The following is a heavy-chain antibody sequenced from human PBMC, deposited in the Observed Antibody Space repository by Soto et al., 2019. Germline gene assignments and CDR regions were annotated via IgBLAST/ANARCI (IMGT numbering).Heavy chain of an antibody. CDR1: GFNFGDYF. D-gene: IGHD2-2*01. J-gene: IGHJ6*02. V-gene: IGHV3-11*01. CDR3: ATGIVPATKWGYYSYGLDV. Sequence: GGSLRLSCAASGFNFGDYFMSWIRKAPGKGLEWVSYISSGGFTFYHADSVKGRFTTSWDKAKNSLYLQMNTLSAEDTAVYYCATGIVPATKWGYYSYGLDVWGQGTTVTVSS. CDR2: ISSGGFTF.